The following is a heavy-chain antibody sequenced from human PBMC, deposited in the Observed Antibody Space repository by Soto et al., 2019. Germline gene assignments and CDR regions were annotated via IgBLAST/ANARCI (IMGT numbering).Heavy chain of an antibody. V-gene: IGHV3-30*18. CDR2: ISYDGSSK. D-gene: IGHD3-9*01. CDR3: AKGANGILTGYLVY. J-gene: IGHJ4*02. Sequence: GSLRLSCAASGFTFSSYGMHWVRQAPGKGLEWVAVISYDGSSKYYADSVKGRFTISRDNSKNTLYLQMNSLRAEDTAVYYCAKGANGILTGYLVYWGQGTLVTVSS. CDR1: GFTFSSYG.